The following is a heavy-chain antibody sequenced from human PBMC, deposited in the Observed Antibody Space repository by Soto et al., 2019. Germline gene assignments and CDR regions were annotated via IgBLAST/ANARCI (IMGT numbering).Heavy chain of an antibody. J-gene: IGHJ4*02. CDR1: GFTFSSYA. Sequence: EVQLLESGGGLVQPGGSLRLSCAASGFTFSSYAMSWVRQAPGKGLEWVSAISGSGGSTYYADSVKGRFTISRDNSKNTLYLQMNSLRAKDTAVYYCAKALVYYGSGSPNDYWGQGTLVTVSS. CDR2: ISGSGGST. D-gene: IGHD3-10*01. V-gene: IGHV3-23*01. CDR3: AKALVYYGSGSPNDY.